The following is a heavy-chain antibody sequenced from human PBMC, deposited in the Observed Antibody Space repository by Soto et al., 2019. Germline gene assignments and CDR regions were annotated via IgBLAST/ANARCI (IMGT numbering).Heavy chain of an antibody. D-gene: IGHD3-10*01. CDR1: GFTFSSYG. CDR3: AKDVLWFGEFAYGMDV. V-gene: IGHV3-30*18. CDR2: ISYDGSNK. Sequence: PGGSLRLSCAASGFTFSSYGMHWVRQAPGKGLEWVAVISYDGSNKYYADSVKGRFTISRDNSKNTLYLQMNSLRAEDTALYYCAKDVLWFGEFAYGMDVWGQGTTVTVSS. J-gene: IGHJ6*02.